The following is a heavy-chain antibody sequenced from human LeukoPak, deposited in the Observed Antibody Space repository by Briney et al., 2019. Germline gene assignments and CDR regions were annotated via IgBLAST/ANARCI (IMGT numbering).Heavy chain of an antibody. J-gene: IGHJ6*04. CDR3: ARLGYCSSTSCYAAVDAYGMDV. D-gene: IGHD2-2*01. CDR2: IRYYGSNK. V-gene: IGHV3-30*02. CDR1: GFTFSRYG. Sequence: PGESLRLSCAASGFTFSRYGMHWVRQAPGKGLEWVAFIRYYGSNKYYADSVKGRFTISRDNSKNTLYLQMNSLRAEDTAVYYCARLGYCSSTSCYAAVDAYGMDVWGKGTTVTVSS.